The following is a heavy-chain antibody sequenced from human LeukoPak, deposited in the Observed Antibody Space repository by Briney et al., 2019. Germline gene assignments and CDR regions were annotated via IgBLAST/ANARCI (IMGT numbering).Heavy chain of an antibody. V-gene: IGHV3-48*04. Sequence: PGGSLRLSCAASGFTFSSYSMNWVRQAPGKGLEWVSYITSSGSTIFYADSVKGRFTISRDNAKNSLYLQMKSLRAEDTAVYYCARESGSSSKRFDYWGQGTLVTVSS. J-gene: IGHJ4*02. CDR3: ARESGSSSKRFDY. CDR1: GFTFSSYS. D-gene: IGHD1-26*01. CDR2: ITSSGSTI.